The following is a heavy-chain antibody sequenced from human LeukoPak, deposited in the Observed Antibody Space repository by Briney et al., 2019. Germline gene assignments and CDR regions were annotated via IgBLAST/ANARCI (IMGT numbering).Heavy chain of an antibody. CDR2: INPNSGGT. V-gene: IGHV1-2*04. J-gene: IGHJ3*02. D-gene: IGHD3-10*01. Sequence: ASVKVSCKASGYTFTGYYMHWVRQAPGQGLEWMGWINPNSGGTNYAQKFQGWVTMTRDTSISTAYMELSRLRSDDTAVYYCARVDGSGSYYKRDDAFDIWGQGTMVTASS. CDR1: GYTFTGYY. CDR3: ARVDGSGSYYKRDDAFDI.